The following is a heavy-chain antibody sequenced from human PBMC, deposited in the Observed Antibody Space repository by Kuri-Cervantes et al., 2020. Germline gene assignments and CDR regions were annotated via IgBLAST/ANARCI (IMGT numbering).Heavy chain of an antibody. Sequence: SETLSLTCTISGGSIRSFYCSWIRQPAGRGLECIGRIYTSESANYNPSLKSRVTISVDTSKNQFSLKLSSVTAADTAVYYCARDSGWYGVSFDYWGQGTLVTVSS. V-gene: IGHV4-4*07. CDR3: ARDSGWYGVSFDY. D-gene: IGHD6-19*01. J-gene: IGHJ4*02. CDR2: IYTSESA. CDR1: GGSIRSFY.